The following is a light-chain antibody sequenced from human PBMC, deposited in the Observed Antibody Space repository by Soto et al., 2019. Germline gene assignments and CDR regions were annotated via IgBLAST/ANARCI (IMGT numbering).Light chain of an antibody. CDR1: XNXVNW. J-gene: IGKJ5*01. CDR3: QQYNTYSAT. V-gene: IGKV1-5*01. Sequence: VTXTXXXXXNXVNWLAWYQQKPGKAPRVLIYGASTLERGVPSRFSGSGSGTEFTLTITNLQPDDFATYYCQQYNTYSATFGQGTRLEIK. CDR2: GAS.